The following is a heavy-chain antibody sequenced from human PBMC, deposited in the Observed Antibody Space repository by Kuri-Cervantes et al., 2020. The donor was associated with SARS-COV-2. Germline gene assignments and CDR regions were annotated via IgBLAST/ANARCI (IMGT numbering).Heavy chain of an antibody. CDR3: TRYDFWSGYYLDY. V-gene: IGHV3-23*01. D-gene: IGHD3-3*01. Sequence: GESLKISCAASGFTFSSYAMSWVRQAPGKGLEWVSAISGSGGSTYYADSVKGRFTISRDNSKNTLYLQMNSLRAEDTAVYYCTRYDFWSGYYLDYWGRGTLVTVSS. J-gene: IGHJ4*02. CDR1: GFTFSSYA. CDR2: ISGSGGST.